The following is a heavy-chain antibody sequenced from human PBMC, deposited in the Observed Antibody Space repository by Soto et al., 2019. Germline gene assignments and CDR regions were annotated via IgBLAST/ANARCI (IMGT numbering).Heavy chain of an antibody. V-gene: IGHV4-4*02. D-gene: IGHD6-13*01. Sequence: SETLPLTCAVSGGSISSSNWWSWVRQPQGKGLEWIGEIYHSGSTNYNPSLKSRVTISVDKPNNQFSLKLSSVTAADTAVYYCAGLSGIAAAGTIDYWGQGTLVTVS. CDR1: GGSISSSNW. J-gene: IGHJ4*02. CDR2: IYHSGST. CDR3: AGLSGIAAAGTIDY.